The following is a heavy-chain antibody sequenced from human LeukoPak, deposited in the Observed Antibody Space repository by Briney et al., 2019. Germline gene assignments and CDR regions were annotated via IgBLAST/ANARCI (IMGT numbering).Heavy chain of an antibody. D-gene: IGHD2-15*01. J-gene: IGHJ4*02. CDR3: AKDRPTPRYCSGGSCSYFDY. Sequence: QPGGSLRLSCAASGFTFSSYGMHWVRQAPGKGLEWVAVTSDDGSNKYYADSVKGRFTISRDNSKNTLYLQMNSLRAEDTAVYYCAKDRPTPRYCSGGSCSYFDYWGQGTLVTVSS. CDR2: TSDDGSNK. V-gene: IGHV3-30*18. CDR1: GFTFSSYG.